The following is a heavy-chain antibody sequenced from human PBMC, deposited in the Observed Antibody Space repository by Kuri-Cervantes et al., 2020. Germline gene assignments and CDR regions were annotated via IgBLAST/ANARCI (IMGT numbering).Heavy chain of an antibody. CDR1: GFTFSDYY. CDR3: ARGYTWIQLWTYYFDY. V-gene: IGHV3-11*01. CDR2: ISSSGSTI. D-gene: IGHD5-18*01. J-gene: IGHJ4*02. Sequence: GESLKISCAASGFTFSDYYMSWIRQAPGKGLEWVSYISSSGSTIYYADSVKGRSTISRDNAKNSLYLQMNSLRAEDTAVYYCARGYTWIQLWTYYFDYWGQGTLVTVSS.